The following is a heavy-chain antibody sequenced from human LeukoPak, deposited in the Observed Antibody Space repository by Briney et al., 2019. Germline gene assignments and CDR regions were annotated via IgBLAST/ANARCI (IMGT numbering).Heavy chain of an antibody. Sequence: ASVKVSCEASGYTFTSYGISWVRQAPGQGLEWMGWISAYNGNTNYAQKHQGRVTMTTDTSTTKAYMDLRSLRSDDTAVSYCSSKRGYSYGSLDYWGQGTLVTVSS. J-gene: IGHJ4*02. CDR2: ISAYNGNT. CDR3: SSKRGYSYGSLDY. CDR1: GYTFTSYG. V-gene: IGHV1-18*01. D-gene: IGHD5-18*01.